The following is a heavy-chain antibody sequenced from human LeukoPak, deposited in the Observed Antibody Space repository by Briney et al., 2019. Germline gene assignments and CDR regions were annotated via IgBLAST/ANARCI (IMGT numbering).Heavy chain of an antibody. V-gene: IGHV3-15*01. J-gene: IGHJ4*02. CDR2: IKGKIEGGTR. CDR1: GFTFSNAW. D-gene: IGHD3-10*01. CDR3: HTVTRHIWLGQRRLNDY. Sequence: PGGSLRLSCAASGFTFSNAWMSWVRQVPGKGLEWVGLIKGKIEGGTRHYAAPVKGRFTISRDDSTNTMSLQMNSLKAEDTAVYYCHTVTRHIWLGQRRLNDYWGQGTLVTVSS.